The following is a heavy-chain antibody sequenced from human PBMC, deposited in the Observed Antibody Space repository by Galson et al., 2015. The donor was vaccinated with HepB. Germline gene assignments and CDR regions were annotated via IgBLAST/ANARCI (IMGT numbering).Heavy chain of an antibody. Sequence: SVKVSCKASGYTFTSYGISWVRQAPGQGLEWMGWISAYNGNTNYAQKLQGRVTMTTDTSTSTAYMELRSLRSDDTAVYYCAREAGRELLETDAFDIWGQGTMVTVSS. V-gene: IGHV1-18*01. D-gene: IGHD1-26*01. CDR3: AREAGRELLETDAFDI. J-gene: IGHJ3*02. CDR1: GYTFTSYG. CDR2: ISAYNGNT.